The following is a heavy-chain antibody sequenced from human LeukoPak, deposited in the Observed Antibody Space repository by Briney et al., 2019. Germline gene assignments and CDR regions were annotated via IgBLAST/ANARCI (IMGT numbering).Heavy chain of an antibody. CDR3: ARDQVSSAHSYYYYGMDV. D-gene: IGHD6-6*01. CDR1: GLTFSGYA. Sequence: PGGSLRLSCAASGLTFSGYAMHWVRQAPGKGLEWVAVISYDGSNKYYADSVKGRFTISRDNSKNTLYLQMNSLRAEDTAVYYCARDQVSSAHSYYYYGMDVRVQGTTVTVSS. CDR2: ISYDGSNK. V-gene: IGHV3-30-3*01. J-gene: IGHJ6*02.